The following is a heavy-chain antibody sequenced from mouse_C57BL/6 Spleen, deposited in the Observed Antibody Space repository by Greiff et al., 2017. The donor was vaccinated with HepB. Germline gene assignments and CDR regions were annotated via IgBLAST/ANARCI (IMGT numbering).Heavy chain of an antibody. CDR1: GFTFNTYA. V-gene: IGHV10-3*01. CDR3: VREHLIYYDYDENYFDY. J-gene: IGHJ2*01. Sequence: EVMLVESGGGLVQPKGSLKLSCAASGFTFNTYAMHWVRQAPGKGLEWVARIRSKSSNYATYYADSVKDRFTISRDDSQSMLYLQMNNLKTEDTAMYYCVREHLIYYDYDENYFDYWGQGTTLTVSS. CDR2: IRSKSSNYAT. D-gene: IGHD2-4*01.